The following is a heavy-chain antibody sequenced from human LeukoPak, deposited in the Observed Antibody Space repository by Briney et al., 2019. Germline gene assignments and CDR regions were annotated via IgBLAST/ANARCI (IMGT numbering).Heavy chain of an antibody. J-gene: IGHJ4*02. CDR3: ARDQAAGDFDY. V-gene: IGHV4-38-2*02. Sequence: SDTLPLTCKVSGYSISSGYYWGWIRQPPGKGLEWIGSIHHTGNTYYNPSLKSRVTISVDTSKNQFSLKLSSVTAADTAVYYCARDQAAGDFDYWGQGTLVTVSS. CDR1: GYSISSGYY. CDR2: IHHTGNT. D-gene: IGHD2-8*02.